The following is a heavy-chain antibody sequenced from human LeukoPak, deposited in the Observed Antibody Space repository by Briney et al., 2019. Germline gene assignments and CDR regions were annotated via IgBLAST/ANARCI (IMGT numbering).Heavy chain of an antibody. D-gene: IGHD2-15*01. J-gene: IGHJ3*02. CDR2: IYTRGST. Sequence: SETLSLTCTVSGGSINNYYWSWIRQPAGKGLEWIGRIYTRGSTNYNPSLKSRVTMSVDTSKNQFSLKLSSVTAADTAVYYCARGRYCSADTCSGGDAFDIWGLGTMVSVSS. CDR3: ARGRYCSADTCSGGDAFDI. CDR1: GGSINNYY. V-gene: IGHV4-4*07.